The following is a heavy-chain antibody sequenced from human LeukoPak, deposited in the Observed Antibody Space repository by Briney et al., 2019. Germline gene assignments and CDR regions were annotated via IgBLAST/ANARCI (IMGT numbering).Heavy chain of an antibody. J-gene: IGHJ4*02. D-gene: IGHD6-13*01. V-gene: IGHV3-30*02. CDR3: ARDYRAAEAF. CDR1: GFTFSSYG. CDR2: IRYDGSNK. Sequence: PGGSLRLSCAASGFTFSSYGMHWVRQAPGKGLEWVAFIRYDGSNKYYADSVKGRFTISRDNSKNTLYLQMNSLRAEDTAVYYCARDYRAAEAFWGQGTLVTVSS.